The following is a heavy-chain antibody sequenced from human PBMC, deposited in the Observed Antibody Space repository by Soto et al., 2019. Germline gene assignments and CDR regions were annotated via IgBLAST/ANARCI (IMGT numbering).Heavy chain of an antibody. V-gene: IGHV5-51*01. D-gene: IGHD3-3*01. Sequence: PGESLKISCKGSGYSFTSYWIGWVRQMPGKGLKRMRIIYPGDSDTRYSPYFQGQVTISADKSISTAYLQWSSPKASDTAMYYCARAPSITIFGVVTKYGMDVWGQGTTVTVSS. CDR3: ARAPSITIFGVVTKYGMDV. CDR1: GYSFTSYW. CDR2: IYPGDSDT. J-gene: IGHJ6*02.